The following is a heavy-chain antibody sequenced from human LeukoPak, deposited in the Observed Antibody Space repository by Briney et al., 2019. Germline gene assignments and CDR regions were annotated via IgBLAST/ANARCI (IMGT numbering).Heavy chain of an antibody. CDR2: IYYSGST. V-gene: IGHV4-59*01. CDR1: GGSISSYY. D-gene: IGHD3-3*01. CDR3: ASANSVWRYYFDY. J-gene: IGHJ4*02. Sequence: SETLSLTCTVSGGSISSYYWSWIRQPPGKGLEWIGYIYYSGSTNYNPSLKSRVTISVDTSKNQFSLKLSSVTAADTAVYYCASANSVWRYYFDYWGQGTLVTVSS.